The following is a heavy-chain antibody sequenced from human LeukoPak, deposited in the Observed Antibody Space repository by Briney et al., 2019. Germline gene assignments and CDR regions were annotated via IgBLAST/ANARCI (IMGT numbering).Heavy chain of an antibody. CDR1: GYTFTGYY. Sequence: ASVKVSCKASGYTFTGYYMHWVRQAPGQGLEWMGWINPNSGGTKYAQKFQGRVSVTRDTSINTVYMQLSNLTSDDTAVYYCARERIVVVTLSDAIDIWCQGTMVTVSS. D-gene: IGHD2-21*02. V-gene: IGHV1-2*02. CDR2: INPNSGGT. CDR3: ARERIVVVTLSDAIDI. J-gene: IGHJ3*02.